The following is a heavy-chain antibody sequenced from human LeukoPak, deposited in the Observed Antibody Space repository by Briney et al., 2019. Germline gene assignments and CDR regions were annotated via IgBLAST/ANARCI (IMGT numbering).Heavy chain of an antibody. CDR3: ATLSPGYIVFDY. J-gene: IGHJ4*02. D-gene: IGHD5-24*01. CDR2: IYPGDSDT. Sequence: GESLKISCKGSGYSFTRYWIGWVRKMPGKGLEWMGIIYPGDSDTRYSPSFRGQVTISADKSISTACLQWSSLKASDTAMYYCATLSPGYIVFDYWGQGTLVTVPS. CDR1: GYSFTRYW. V-gene: IGHV5-51*01.